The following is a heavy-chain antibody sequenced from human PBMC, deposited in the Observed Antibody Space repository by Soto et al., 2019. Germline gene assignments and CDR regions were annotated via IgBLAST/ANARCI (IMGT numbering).Heavy chain of an antibody. CDR3: ADLYSSVNWFDP. Sequence: ASVKVSCKASGYTFTGYYMHWVRQAPGQGLEWMGWINPNSGGTNYAQKFQGRVTMTRDTSISTAYMELSRLRSEDTAVYYCADLYSSVNWFDPWGQGTLVTVSS. CDR2: INPNSGGT. CDR1: GYTFTGYY. D-gene: IGHD6-25*01. J-gene: IGHJ5*02. V-gene: IGHV1-2*02.